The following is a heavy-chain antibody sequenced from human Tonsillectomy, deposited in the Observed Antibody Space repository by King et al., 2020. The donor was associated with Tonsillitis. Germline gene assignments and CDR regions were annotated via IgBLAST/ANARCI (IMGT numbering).Heavy chain of an antibody. V-gene: IGHV5-51*01. J-gene: IGHJ4*02. CDR1: GYNFTNYW. D-gene: IGHD5-24*01. Sequence: VQLVESGAEVKKPGESLTISCQGSGYNFTNYWLGWVRQMPGKGLEWMGVLFPGDSEVRYSPFFQGHVTVSAEQSIPTAYLKWSSLKASNSAMYYCEFSDGCRQPFDYWGQGTLVTVSS. CDR2: LFPGDSEV. CDR3: EFSDGCRQPFDY.